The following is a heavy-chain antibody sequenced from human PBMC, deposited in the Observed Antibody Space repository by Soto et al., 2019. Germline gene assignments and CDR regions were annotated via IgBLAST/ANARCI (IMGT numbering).Heavy chain of an antibody. V-gene: IGHV3-74*01. CDR2: INNDGSTT. CDR1: GFTFSTYI. Sequence: VQLVESGGDLVQPGGSLRLACVASGFTFSTYIIHWVRQAPGKGPVWVSRINNDGSTTHYADSVKGRFTISRDNARNTLYLQMNSLRAEDTAVYYCARDGHYRFDYWGQGTPVTVSS. J-gene: IGHJ4*02. CDR3: ARDGHYRFDY. D-gene: IGHD3-10*01.